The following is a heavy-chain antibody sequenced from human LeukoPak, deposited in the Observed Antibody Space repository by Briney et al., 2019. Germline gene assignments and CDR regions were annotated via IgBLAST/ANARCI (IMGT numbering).Heavy chain of an antibody. D-gene: IGHD3-3*01. Sequence: SETLSLTCTVSGGSISSYYWSWIRRPPGKGLEWIGYIYYSGSTNYNPSLKSRVTISVDTSKNQFSLKLSSVTAADTAVYYCARGVNDFWSGRGENNWFDPWGQGTLVTVSS. V-gene: IGHV4-59*01. CDR1: GGSISSYY. J-gene: IGHJ5*02. CDR3: ARGVNDFWSGRGENNWFDP. CDR2: IYYSGST.